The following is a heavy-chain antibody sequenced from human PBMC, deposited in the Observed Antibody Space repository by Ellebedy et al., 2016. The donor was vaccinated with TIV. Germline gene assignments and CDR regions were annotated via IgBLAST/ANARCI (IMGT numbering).Heavy chain of an antibody. D-gene: IGHD6-13*01. CDR3: ARDPGSWLTDY. CDR2: VSGYNGNT. J-gene: IGHJ4*02. Sequence: AASVKVSCKTSGYTFTTHGVSGVRQAPGQGLEWMGWVSGYNGNTQYAQKFQGRVTMTTDTSTTTAYMELRSLRSDDTAVYYCARDPGSWLTDYWGQGTLVTVSS. V-gene: IGHV1-18*04. CDR1: GYTFTTHG.